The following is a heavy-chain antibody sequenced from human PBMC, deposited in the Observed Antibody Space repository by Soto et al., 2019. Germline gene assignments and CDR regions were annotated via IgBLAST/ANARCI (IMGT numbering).Heavy chain of an antibody. V-gene: IGHV1-18*04. CDR1: GYTFTNYG. J-gene: IGHJ1*01. D-gene: IGHD6-6*01. CDR2: ISADSGDT. CDR3: ARGGRCSCSSDPSY. Sequence: QVQLVQSGPEVKKPGASVKVSSTPSGYTFTNYGVNWVRQAPGQGLQWMGWISADSGDTKYAQKFQGRVTMTTDTSTRTAYMELRSLRFDDSAVYYCARGGRCSCSSDPSYWGQGSLVSVPS.